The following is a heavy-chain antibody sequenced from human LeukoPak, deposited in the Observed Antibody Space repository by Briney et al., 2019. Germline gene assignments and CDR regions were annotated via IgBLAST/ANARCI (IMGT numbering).Heavy chain of an antibody. V-gene: IGHV3-53*01. CDR1: GFTVSSNY. Sequence: GGSLRLSRAASGFTVSSNYMSWVRQAPGKGLEWVSVIYSGGSTYYADSVKGRFTISRDNSKNTLYLQMNSLRAEDTAVYYCATAITIFGVDPPDVWGKGTTVTVSS. J-gene: IGHJ6*04. CDR2: IYSGGST. CDR3: ATAITIFGVDPPDV. D-gene: IGHD3-3*01.